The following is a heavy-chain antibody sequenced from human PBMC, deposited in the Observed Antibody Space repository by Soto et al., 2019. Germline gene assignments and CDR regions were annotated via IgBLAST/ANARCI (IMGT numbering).Heavy chain of an antibody. Sequence: SETLSLTCTVSGGSISSSSYYWGWIRQPPGKGLEWIGSIYYSGSTYYNPSLKSRVTISVDTSKNQFSLKLSSVTAADTAVYYCASNEAAAGPFDYWGQGTLVPVSP. CDR3: ASNEAAAGPFDY. D-gene: IGHD6-13*01. J-gene: IGHJ4*02. V-gene: IGHV4-39*01. CDR2: IYYSGST. CDR1: GGSISSSSYY.